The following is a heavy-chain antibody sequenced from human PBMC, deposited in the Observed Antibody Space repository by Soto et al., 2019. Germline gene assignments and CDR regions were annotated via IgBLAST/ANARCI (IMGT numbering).Heavy chain of an antibody. Sequence: QVQLQESGPGLVKPSETLSLTCTVSGVSVNNFRHCWSWIRQPPGKGLEWIGYIFYSGSTKYNPSLKSRVIMSVDTSKNQFSLRLSSVTSADTAVYYCARDVGTRDGDYENWLDPWGQGTLVTVSS. J-gene: IGHJ5*02. CDR3: ARDVGTRDGDYENWLDP. D-gene: IGHD4-17*01. CDR1: GVSVNNFRHC. V-gene: IGHV4-61*01. CDR2: IFYSGST.